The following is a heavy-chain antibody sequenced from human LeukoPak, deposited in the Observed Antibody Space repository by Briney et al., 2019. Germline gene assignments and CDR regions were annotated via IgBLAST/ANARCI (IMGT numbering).Heavy chain of an antibody. CDR3: AKDRGVTMSRRYANWFDP. D-gene: IGHD3-10*01. J-gene: IGHJ5*02. CDR2: ISGSGGST. CDR1: GFTFSSYA. Sequence: SGGSLRLSCAASGFTFSSYAMSWVRQAPGKGLEWVSAISGSGGSTYYADSVKGRFTISRDNSKNTLYLQMNSLRAEDTAVYYCAKDRGVTMSRRYANWFDPWGQGTLVTVSS. V-gene: IGHV3-23*01.